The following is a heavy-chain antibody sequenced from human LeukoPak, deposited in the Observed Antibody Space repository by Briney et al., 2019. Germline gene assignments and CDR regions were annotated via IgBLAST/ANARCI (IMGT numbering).Heavy chain of an antibody. D-gene: IGHD3-16*02. Sequence: LRLSCAAFGFTVRSDDMNWVRQAPGKGLEWIGYIYYSGSTYYNPSLKSRVTISVDTSKNQFSLKLSSVTAADTAVYYCARDPSYVWGSYRYPDWGQGTLVTVSS. V-gene: IGHV4-31*02. J-gene: IGHJ4*02. CDR3: ARDPSYVWGSYRYPD. CDR1: GFTVRSDDM. CDR2: IYYSGST.